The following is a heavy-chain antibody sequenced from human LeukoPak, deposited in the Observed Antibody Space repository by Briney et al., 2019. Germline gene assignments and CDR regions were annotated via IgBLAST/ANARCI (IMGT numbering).Heavy chain of an antibody. J-gene: IGHJ5*02. Sequence: ASVKVSCKAFGYTFTSNYMHWVRQAPGQGLEWMGIINPSGGSTSYAQKFQGRVTMTRDTSTSTVYMELSSLRSEDTAVYYCARVALRRNYRYRNWFDPWGQGTLVTVSS. D-gene: IGHD1-7*01. V-gene: IGHV1-46*01. CDR2: INPSGGST. CDR3: ARVALRRNYRYRNWFDP. CDR1: GYTFTSNY.